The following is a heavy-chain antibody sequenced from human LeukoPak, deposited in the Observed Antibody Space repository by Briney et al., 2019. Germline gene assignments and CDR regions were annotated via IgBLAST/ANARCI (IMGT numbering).Heavy chain of an antibody. Sequence: ASVKVSCKVSGYTFTDYYMHWVQQAPGKGLEWMGLVDPEDGETIYAEKFQGRVTITADTSTDTAYMELSSLRFEDTAVYYCALNYGDYYYYMDVWGKGTTVTVSS. D-gene: IGHD4-17*01. CDR1: GYTFTDYY. CDR2: VDPEDGET. J-gene: IGHJ6*03. CDR3: ALNYGDYYYYMDV. V-gene: IGHV1-69-2*01.